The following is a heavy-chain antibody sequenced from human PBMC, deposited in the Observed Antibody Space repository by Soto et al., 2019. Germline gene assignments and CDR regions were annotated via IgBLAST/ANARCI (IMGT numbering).Heavy chain of an antibody. D-gene: IGHD1-26*01. Sequence: QVQLVESGGGVVQPGRSLRLSCAASGFTFSSYGMHWVRQAPGKGLEWVAVISYDGSNKYYADSVKGRFTISRDNSKNTLYLKMNSPRDEDMAVYYCAKDVVVGATTGLGDYYYPYGMDDWGQGTTVTVSS. V-gene: IGHV3-30*18. CDR2: ISYDGSNK. J-gene: IGHJ6*02. CDR3: AKDVVVGATTGLGDYYYPYGMDD. CDR1: GFTFSSYG.